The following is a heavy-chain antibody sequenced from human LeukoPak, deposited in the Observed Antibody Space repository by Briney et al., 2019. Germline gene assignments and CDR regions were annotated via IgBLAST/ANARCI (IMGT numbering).Heavy chain of an antibody. V-gene: IGHV4-34*01. D-gene: IGHD3-10*01. CDR2: INHRGGT. CDR1: GGSFSDYS. J-gene: IGHJ3*02. Sequence: PSETLSLTCAVFGGSFSDYSWTWIRQTPGKGLEWIGEINHRGGTNYNPSLKSRLTISVDTSKNQFSLNLTSVTAADTAVYYCASGVGGFFPDAFNIWGQGTMVGVFS. CDR3: ASGVGGFFPDAFNI.